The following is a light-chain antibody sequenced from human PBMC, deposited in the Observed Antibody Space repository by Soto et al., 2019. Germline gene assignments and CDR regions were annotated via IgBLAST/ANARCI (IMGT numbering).Light chain of an antibody. CDR1: QNVRSN. CDR3: QQYNNWPIT. Sequence: ERVMTQSQATLSVSPGERATLSCRASQNVRSNLAWYQQKPGQAPRLLIYGASTRATGIPARFTGSGSGTEFTLTISSLQSEDFAVYYCQQYNNWPITFGPGTRLEI. V-gene: IGKV3-15*01. CDR2: GAS. J-gene: IGKJ5*01.